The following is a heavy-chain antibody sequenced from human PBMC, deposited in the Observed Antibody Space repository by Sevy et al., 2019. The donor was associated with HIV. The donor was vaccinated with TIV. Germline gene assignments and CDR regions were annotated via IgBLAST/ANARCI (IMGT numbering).Heavy chain of an antibody. Sequence: GGSLRLACAASGFTVSSYAMHWVRQAPGKGLEWVAVISYDGSNKYYEDSVKGRFTISRDNSKNTLYLQMNSLRAEDTAVYYCARDRASGSYSPGRGYYYYYGMDVWGQGTTVTVSS. J-gene: IGHJ6*02. V-gene: IGHV3-30-3*01. CDR1: GFTVSSYA. CDR2: ISYDGSNK. CDR3: ARDRASGSYSPGRGYYYYYGMDV. D-gene: IGHD1-26*01.